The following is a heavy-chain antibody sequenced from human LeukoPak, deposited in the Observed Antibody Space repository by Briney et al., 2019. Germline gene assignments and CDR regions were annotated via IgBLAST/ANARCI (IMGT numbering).Heavy chain of an antibody. CDR3: AKDIPYYDILTGYYPY. J-gene: IGHJ4*02. V-gene: IGHV3-23*01. CDR2: ISGSGGST. Sequence: QSGGSLRLTCAASGFTFSSYAMSWVRQAPGKGLEWVSAISGSGGSTYYADSVKGRFTISRDNSKNTLYLQMNSLRAEDTAVYYCAKDIPYYDILTGYYPYWGQGTLVTVSS. D-gene: IGHD3-9*01. CDR1: GFTFSSYA.